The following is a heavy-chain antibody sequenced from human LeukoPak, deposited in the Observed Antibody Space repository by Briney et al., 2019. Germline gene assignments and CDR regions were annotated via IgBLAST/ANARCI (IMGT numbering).Heavy chain of an antibody. CDR1: GGSISSGGYY. CDR3: ARSPEYYFDY. D-gene: IGHD1-14*01. CDR2: IYYSGST. Sequence: PSQTLSLTCTVSGGSISSGGYYWSWIRQHPGKGLEWIGFIYYSGSTYYNPSLKSRVTISVDTSENQFSLKLTSVTAADTAVYYCARSPEYYFDYWGQGTLVTVSS. V-gene: IGHV4-31*03. J-gene: IGHJ4*02.